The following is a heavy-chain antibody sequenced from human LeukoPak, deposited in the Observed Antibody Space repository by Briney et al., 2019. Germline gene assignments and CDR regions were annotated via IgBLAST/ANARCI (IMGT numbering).Heavy chain of an antibody. CDR2: INHSGST. J-gene: IGHJ4*02. CDR3: ARGPNYGGNSRDFDY. Sequence: PSETLSLTCAVYGGSFSGYYWSWIRQPPGKGLEWIGEINHSGSTNYNPSLKSRVTISVDTSKNQFSLKLSSVTAADTAVYYCARGPNYGGNSRDFDYWGQGTLVTVPP. D-gene: IGHD4-23*01. CDR1: GGSFSGYY. V-gene: IGHV4-34*01.